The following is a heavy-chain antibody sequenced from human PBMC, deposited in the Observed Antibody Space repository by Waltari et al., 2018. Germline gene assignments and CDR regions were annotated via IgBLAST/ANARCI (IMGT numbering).Heavy chain of an antibody. CDR3: ARDPWFDS. V-gene: IGHV4-61*09. Sequence: QVQLQESGPGLVKPSQTLSLTCTVSGSSVGSGNYFWTWIRQPAGQGLEWIGHIDSSGSTTYNSSLKSRAIISLDTSKNQFSLTLNSVTAADTAVYFCARDPWFDSWGQGTLVIVSS. J-gene: IGHJ5*01. CDR1: GSSVGSGNYF. CDR2: IDSSGST.